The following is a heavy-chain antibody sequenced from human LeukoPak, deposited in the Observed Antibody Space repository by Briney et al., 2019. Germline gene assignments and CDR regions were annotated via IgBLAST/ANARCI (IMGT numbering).Heavy chain of an antibody. Sequence: KTGGSLRLSCAASGFTFSSYSMNWVRQAPGKGLEWVSSISSSSSYIYYADSVKGRFTISRDNAKNSLYLQMNSLRAKDTAVYYCARVTVRPFGMFDLWGRGTLVSVSS. CDR1: GFTFSSYS. J-gene: IGHJ2*01. CDR2: ISSSSSYI. D-gene: IGHD3-16*01. CDR3: ARVTVRPFGMFDL. V-gene: IGHV3-21*01.